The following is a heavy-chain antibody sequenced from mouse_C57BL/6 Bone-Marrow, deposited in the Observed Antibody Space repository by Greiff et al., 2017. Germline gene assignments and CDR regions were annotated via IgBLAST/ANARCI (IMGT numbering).Heavy chain of an antibody. CDR3: ARSATVGAGNDD. V-gene: IGHV1-54*01. J-gene: IGHJ2*01. D-gene: IGHD1-1*01. Sequence: QVQLKESGAELVRPGTSVKVSCKASGYAFTNYLIEWVKQRPGQGLEWIGVINPGGGGTNYNEKFKGKATLTADKSSSTAYMQLSSLTSEDSAVYFCARSATVGAGNDDWGQGTTLTVSS. CDR2: INPGGGGT. CDR1: GYAFTNYL.